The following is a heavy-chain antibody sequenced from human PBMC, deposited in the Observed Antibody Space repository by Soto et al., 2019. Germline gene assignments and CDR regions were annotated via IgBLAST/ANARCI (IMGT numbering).Heavy chain of an antibody. J-gene: IGHJ4*02. V-gene: IGHV4-31*03. CDR1: GDSMTSGGYY. CDR3: ARGAPRSRDVPTYFSF. D-gene: IGHD1-26*01. CDR2: IYYTGDT. Sequence: SETLSLTCSVSGDSMTSGGYYWSWVRHHPGKGLEWVGSIYYTGDTYFNPSLKSRITVSMDTSKNEFSLKLTSVTSADKAVYFCARGAPRSRDVPTYFSFRGQGTLVPVSS.